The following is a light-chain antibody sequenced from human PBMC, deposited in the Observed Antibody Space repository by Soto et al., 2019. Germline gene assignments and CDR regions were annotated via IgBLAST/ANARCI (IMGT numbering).Light chain of an antibody. V-gene: IGKV1-9*01. Sequence: IQLTQSPSSLSASVGDRVTITCRASQGINSFLAWYQQKPGKAPKLLIYDASTVQSGVPSRFSGSGSGTEFTLTISSLQPDDSATYYCQHYSLYSPWTFGQGTKVDIK. J-gene: IGKJ1*01. CDR3: QHYSLYSPWT. CDR1: QGINSF. CDR2: DAS.